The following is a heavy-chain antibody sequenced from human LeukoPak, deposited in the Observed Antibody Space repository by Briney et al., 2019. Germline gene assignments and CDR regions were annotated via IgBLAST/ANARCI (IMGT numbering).Heavy chain of an antibody. CDR2: FDPEVGET. V-gene: IGHV1-24*01. J-gene: IGHJ6*02. Sequence: ASVKVSCKVSGYTLTEMSIHWVRQAPGGALEWMGGFDPEVGETVYAPKFQGRVTMAEDTSADSAYMELSSLRSEDTAVYYCTTCLNGAGQPVAIYYYGMDVWGQGTTVTVCS. CDR1: GYTLTEMS. CDR3: TTCLNGAGQPVAIYYYGMDV. D-gene: IGHD5-12*01.